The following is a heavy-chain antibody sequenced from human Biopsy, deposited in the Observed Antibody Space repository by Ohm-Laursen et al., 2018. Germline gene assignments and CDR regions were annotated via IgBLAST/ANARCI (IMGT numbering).Heavy chain of an antibody. D-gene: IGHD3-16*01. Sequence: SLRLSCAASGFIFDDYDMHWVRQAPGKGLEWVSRINGDSDTADYVDSVRGRFTISRDNARKTLFLQMNSLRPEDTALYYCVKDRGGARASFHYWGQGIRVAVSS. V-gene: IGHV3-9*01. CDR3: VKDRGGARASFHY. CDR1: GFIFDDYD. CDR2: INGDSDTA. J-gene: IGHJ4*02.